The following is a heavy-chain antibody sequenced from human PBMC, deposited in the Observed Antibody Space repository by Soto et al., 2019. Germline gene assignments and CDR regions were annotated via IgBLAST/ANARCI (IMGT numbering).Heavy chain of an antibody. Sequence: PVGSLRLSCAASGFTFTSYAMSWVRQAPGKGLEWVSAISGTGGSAYYTDSVKGRFTISRDNSKNTVFLQMNSLRAEDTAVYYCAKYQYSSNSGTLDYWGQGTLVTVSS. CDR3: AKYQYSSNSGTLDY. J-gene: IGHJ4*02. CDR1: GFTFTSYA. V-gene: IGHV3-23*01. D-gene: IGHD6-13*01. CDR2: ISGTGGSA.